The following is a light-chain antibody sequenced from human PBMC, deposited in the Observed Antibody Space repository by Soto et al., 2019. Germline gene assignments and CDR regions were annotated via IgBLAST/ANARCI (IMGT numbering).Light chain of an antibody. CDR1: SSDVGAYNY. J-gene: IGLJ3*02. V-gene: IGLV2-8*01. Sequence: QSALTQPPSASGSPGQSVTISCTGTSSDVGAYNYVSWYQQHAGKAPKLVIYEVTKRPSGVPDRFSGSKSANTASLTVSGLQAEDEADYHCSSFASSNTWVLGGGTKLTVL. CDR3: SSFASSNTWV. CDR2: EVT.